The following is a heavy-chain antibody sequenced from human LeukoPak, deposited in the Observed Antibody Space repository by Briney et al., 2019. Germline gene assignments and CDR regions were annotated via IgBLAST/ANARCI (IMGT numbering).Heavy chain of an antibody. V-gene: IGHV4-34*01. CDR2: INHSGST. Sequence: SETLSLTCAVYGGSFSGYYWSWIRQPPGKGLEWIGEINHSGSTNYNPSLKSRVTISVDTSKNQFSLKLSSVTAADTAVYYCARGIRETYYYRSGSYYNGERFDPWGQGTLVTVSS. J-gene: IGHJ5*02. CDR3: ARGIRETYYYRSGSYYNGERFDP. CDR1: GGSFSGYY. D-gene: IGHD3-10*01.